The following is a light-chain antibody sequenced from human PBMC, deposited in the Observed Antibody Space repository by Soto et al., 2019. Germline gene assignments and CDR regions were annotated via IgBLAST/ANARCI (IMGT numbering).Light chain of an antibody. CDR3: QQYGNSPFT. CDR1: QSVSSSY. V-gene: IGKV3-20*01. Sequence: EIVLPQSPGTLSVSPGDRVTLSCSASQSVSSSYLAWYQPKPGQAPRLLIYGASSRATGIPDRFSGSGSGTDFTLTIGRLEPEDFAVYYCQQYGNSPFTFGPGTKGDI. J-gene: IGKJ3*01. CDR2: GAS.